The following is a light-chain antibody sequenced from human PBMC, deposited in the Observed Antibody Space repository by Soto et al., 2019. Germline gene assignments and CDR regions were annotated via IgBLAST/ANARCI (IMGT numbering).Light chain of an antibody. CDR1: RDIGSD. CDR2: AAS. V-gene: IGKV1-6*01. CDR3: LHGYIDLWP. J-gene: IGKJ1*01. Sequence: IQLTQSPSPLSASVRHRLTITCRASRDIGSDLSWYQQKPGKAPTLLIYAASNLQSGVPSRFRGSRSGTEFTLTVRSLQRGDFATYYCLHGYIDLWPFVHGTKVDIK.